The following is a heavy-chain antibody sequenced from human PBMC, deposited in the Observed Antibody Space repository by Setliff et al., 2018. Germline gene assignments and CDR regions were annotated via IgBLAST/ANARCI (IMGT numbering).Heavy chain of an antibody. CDR3: ARTDDYYNFYAY. D-gene: IGHD3-3*01. J-gene: IGHJ4*02. Sequence: KPSETLSLTCAVYGGSFSGYYWSWIRQPPGKGLEWIGSIYHSGSTYYNPSLKSRVTISVDTSKNQFSLKLSSVTAADTAVYYCARTDDYYNFYAYWGQGTLVTVSS. CDR2: IYHSGST. CDR1: GGSFSGYY. V-gene: IGHV4-34*01.